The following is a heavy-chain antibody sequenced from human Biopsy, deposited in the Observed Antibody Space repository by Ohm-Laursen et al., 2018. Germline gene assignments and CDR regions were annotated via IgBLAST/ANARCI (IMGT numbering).Heavy chain of an antibody. V-gene: IGHV3-23*01. CDR2: ISGNGGRT. CDR1: GFTFSNYA. Sequence: SLRLSCSASGFTFSNYAMSWVRQAPGKGLEWVSGISGNGGRTYYAESMKGRFTISRDNSKKTVYLQMKSLRAEDTAVYYCAKEVFSAVGTSGFDPWGQGTLVTVSS. J-gene: IGHJ5*02. CDR3: AKEVFSAVGTSGFDP. D-gene: IGHD1/OR15-1a*01.